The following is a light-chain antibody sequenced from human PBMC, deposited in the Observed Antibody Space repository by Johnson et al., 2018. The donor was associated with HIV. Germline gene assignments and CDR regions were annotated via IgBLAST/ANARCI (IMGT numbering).Light chain of an antibody. V-gene: IGLV1-51*01. CDR3: GTWDSSLSAGV. Sequence: QSVLTQSPSVSAAPGQKVTISCSGSSSNIGNNYVSWYQQLPGTAPKLLIYDNNKRPSGIPDRFSGSKSGTSATLGITGLQTGDEADYYCGTWDSSLSAGVFGTGTKGTVL. J-gene: IGLJ1*01. CDR2: DNN. CDR1: SSNIGNNY.